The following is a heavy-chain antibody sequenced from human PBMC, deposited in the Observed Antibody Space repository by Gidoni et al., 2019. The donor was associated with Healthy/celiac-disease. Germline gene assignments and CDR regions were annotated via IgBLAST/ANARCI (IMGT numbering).Heavy chain of an antibody. CDR3: ARAWIFGDRHGMDV. Sequence: QVQLVESGGGVVQPGRSLRLSCAASGFTFSSYAMHWVRQAPGKGLEWVAVISYDGSNKYYADSVKGRFTISRDNSKNTLYLQMNSLRAEDTAVYYCARAWIFGDRHGMDVWGQGTTVTVSS. CDR1: GFTFSSYA. D-gene: IGHD3-3*01. V-gene: IGHV3-30*01. CDR2: ISYDGSNK. J-gene: IGHJ6*02.